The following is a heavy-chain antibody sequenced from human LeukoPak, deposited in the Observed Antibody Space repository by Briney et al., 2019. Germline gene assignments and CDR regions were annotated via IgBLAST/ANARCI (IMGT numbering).Heavy chain of an antibody. CDR3: TKVRTFAVAGTFDY. CDR1: GFTFRDYT. V-gene: IGHV3-21*01. CDR2: IASSSSYT. Sequence: GGSLRLSCAASGFTFRDYTMNWVRQAPGKGLEWVSSIASSSSYTYYADSVKGRFTISRDNAKNSLYLQMSSLRVADTAVYYCTKVRTFAVAGTFDYWGQGSLVTVSS. J-gene: IGHJ4*02. D-gene: IGHD6-19*01.